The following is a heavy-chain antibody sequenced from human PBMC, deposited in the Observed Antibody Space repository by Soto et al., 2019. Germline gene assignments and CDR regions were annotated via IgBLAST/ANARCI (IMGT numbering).Heavy chain of an antibody. J-gene: IGHJ4*02. CDR1: GCTFSSYA. CDR2: ISGSGGST. Sequence: PGGSLRLSCAASGCTFSSYAMSWVRQAPGKGLEWVSAISGSGGSTYYADSVKGRFTISRDNSKNTLYLQMNSLRAEDTAVYYCAKDLFVVWHRSRASLPFPVDYWGQGTLVTVSS. V-gene: IGHV3-23*01. D-gene: IGHD2-21*01. CDR3: AKDLFVVWHRSRASLPFPVDY.